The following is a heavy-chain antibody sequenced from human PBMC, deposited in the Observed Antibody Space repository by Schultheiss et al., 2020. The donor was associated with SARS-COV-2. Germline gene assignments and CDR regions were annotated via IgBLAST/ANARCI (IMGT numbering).Heavy chain of an antibody. V-gene: IGHV4-34*01. CDR2: INHSGST. D-gene: IGHD7-27*01. CDR3: ARRGPNWGYEVDY. J-gene: IGHJ4*02. Sequence: SETLSLTCAVYGGSFSDYYWTWIRQPPGKGLEWIGEINHSGSTYYNPSLKSRVTISVDKSKNQFSLKLSSVTAADTAVYYCARRGPNWGYEVDYWGQGTLVTVSS. CDR1: GGSFSDYY.